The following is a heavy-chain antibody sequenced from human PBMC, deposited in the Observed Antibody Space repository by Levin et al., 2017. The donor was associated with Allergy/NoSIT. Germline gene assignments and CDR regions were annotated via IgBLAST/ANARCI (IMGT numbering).Heavy chain of an antibody. CDR1: GFTFSTYS. CDR2: ISSSSSTI. J-gene: IGHJ4*01. D-gene: IGHD5-18*01. Sequence: GGSLRLSCAASGFTFSTYSMNWVRQGPGKGLEWVSYISSSSSTIYYADSVKGRFTISRDNAKNSLYLQMNSLRAEDTAVYYCARVSEGVQRGYAYGYGPDYWGHGTLVTVSS. CDR3: ARVSEGVQRGYAYGYGPDY. V-gene: IGHV3-48*01.